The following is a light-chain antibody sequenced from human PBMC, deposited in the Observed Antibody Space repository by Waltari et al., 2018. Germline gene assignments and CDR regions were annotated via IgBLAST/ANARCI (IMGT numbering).Light chain of an antibody. V-gene: IGKV3-20*01. J-gene: IGKJ2*01. CDR3: QHYGSSLYT. CDR1: QSIGRY. Sequence: DIVLTHSPGTLSVSQGESATLPCRAIQSIGRYLVWYQQKPGQAPRLLIYGASSRAAGIPDRFSGSWSGTDFSLTISRLEPEDFAVYYCQHYGSSLYTFGQGTKLEIK. CDR2: GAS.